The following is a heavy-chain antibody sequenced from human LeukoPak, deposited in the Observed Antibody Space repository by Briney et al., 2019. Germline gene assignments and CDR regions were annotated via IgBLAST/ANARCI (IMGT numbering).Heavy chain of an antibody. D-gene: IGHD1-20*01. Sequence: SVKVSCKASGGTFSSYAISWVRQAPGQGLEWMGRIIPILGTANYAQKFQGRVTITADKSTSTAYMELSSLRSEDTAVYYCARDTDRYNWNTDVWWGQGTLVTVSS. V-gene: IGHV1-69*04. CDR2: IIPILGTA. J-gene: IGHJ4*02. CDR3: ARDTDRYNWNTDVW. CDR1: GGTFSSYA.